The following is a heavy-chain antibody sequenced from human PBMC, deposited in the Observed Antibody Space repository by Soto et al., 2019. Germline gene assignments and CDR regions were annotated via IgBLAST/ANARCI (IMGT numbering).Heavy chain of an antibody. Sequence: GGSLRLSCAASGFTFSSYAMHWVRQAPGKGLEWVAVISYDGSNKYYADSVKGRFTISRDKSKNTLYLQMNSLRAEDTAVYYCARDLSSGWYVNFDYWGQGTLVTVSS. CDR2: ISYDGSNK. J-gene: IGHJ4*02. CDR3: ARDLSSGWYVNFDY. V-gene: IGHV3-30-3*01. CDR1: GFTFSSYA. D-gene: IGHD6-19*01.